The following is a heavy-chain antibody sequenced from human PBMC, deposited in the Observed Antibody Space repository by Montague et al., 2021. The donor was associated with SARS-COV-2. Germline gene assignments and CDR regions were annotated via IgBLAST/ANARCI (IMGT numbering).Heavy chain of an antibody. J-gene: IGHJ5*02. V-gene: IGHV3-23*01. Sequence: SLRLSCAASGFTFSSYAMSWVRQAPRKGLEWVSAISGSGGSTYYADSVKGRFTISRDNSKNTLYLQMNSLRAEDTAVYYCAKDRIVVVVAALFDPWGQGTLVTVSS. D-gene: IGHD2-15*01. CDR1: GFTFSSYA. CDR3: AKDRIVVVVAALFDP. CDR2: ISGSGGST.